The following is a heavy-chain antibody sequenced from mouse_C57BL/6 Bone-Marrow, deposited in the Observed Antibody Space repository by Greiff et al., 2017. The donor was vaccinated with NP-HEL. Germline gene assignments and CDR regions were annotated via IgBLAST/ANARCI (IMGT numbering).Heavy chain of an antibody. D-gene: IGHD2-5*01. V-gene: IGHV14-4*01. Sequence: EVQVVESGAELVRPGASVKLSCTASGFNIKDDYMHWVKQRPEQGLEWIGWIDPENGDTEYASKFQGKATITADTSSNTAYLQLSSLTSEDTAVYYCTRPYSNYDYWGQGTTLTVSS. CDR2: IDPENGDT. CDR3: TRPYSNYDY. CDR1: GFNIKDDY. J-gene: IGHJ2*01.